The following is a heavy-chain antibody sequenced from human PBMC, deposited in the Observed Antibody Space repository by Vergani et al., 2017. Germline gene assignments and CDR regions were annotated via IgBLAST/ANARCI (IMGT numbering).Heavy chain of an antibody. D-gene: IGHD2-8*01. V-gene: IGHV3-30*02. J-gene: IGHJ4*02. CDR2: ILYDGSNK. CDR1: GFTFSSYG. Sequence: QVQLVESGGGVVQPGGSLRLSCAASGFTFSSYGMHWVRQAPGKGLEWVAFILYDGSNKYYADSVKGRFTISRDNSKNTLYLQMNSLRAEDTAVYYCANLYYLGPLPIRRPYWGQGTLVTVSS. CDR3: ANLYYLGPLPIRRPY.